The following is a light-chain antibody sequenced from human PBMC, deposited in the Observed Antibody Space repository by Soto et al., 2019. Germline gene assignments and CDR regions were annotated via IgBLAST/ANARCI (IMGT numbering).Light chain of an antibody. J-gene: IGKJ3*01. Sequence: DIQMTQSPSSLSASLGDRVTFTCRASHDICHFLAWYQQKPGKVPQLLIYEASTLQFGVPSRFSGSGSGTEFSLTISGLQPEDVATYFCQKYDSVPFTFGPGTKVDIK. CDR3: QKYDSVPFT. V-gene: IGKV1-27*01. CDR1: HDICHF. CDR2: EAS.